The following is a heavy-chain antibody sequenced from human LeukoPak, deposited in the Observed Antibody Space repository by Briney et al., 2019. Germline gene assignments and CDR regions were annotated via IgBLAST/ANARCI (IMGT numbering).Heavy chain of an antibody. CDR3: ARPAFYDAAFDI. CDR1: GGSISSYY. Sequence: SETPSLTCTVSGGSISSYYWSWIRQPPGKELEWIGYIYYSGSTNYNPSLKSRVTISVDTSKNQFSLKLSSVTAADTAVYYCARPAFYDAAFDIWGQGTMVTVSS. D-gene: IGHD2/OR15-2a*01. J-gene: IGHJ3*02. CDR2: IYYSGST. V-gene: IGHV4-59*08.